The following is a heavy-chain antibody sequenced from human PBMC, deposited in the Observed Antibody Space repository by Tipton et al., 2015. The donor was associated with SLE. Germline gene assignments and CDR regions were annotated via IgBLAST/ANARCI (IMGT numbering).Heavy chain of an antibody. J-gene: IGHJ4*02. D-gene: IGHD3-10*01. CDR3: ASPITLVRGVTKDY. CDR1: GGSISSGDYY. Sequence: GSLRLSCTVSGGSISSGDYYWSWIRQPPGKGLEWIGYIYYSGSTNYNPSLKSRVTISVDTSKNQFSLKVSSVTAADTAVYYCASPITLVRGVTKDYWGQGTLVTVSS. V-gene: IGHV4-61*08. CDR2: IYYSGST.